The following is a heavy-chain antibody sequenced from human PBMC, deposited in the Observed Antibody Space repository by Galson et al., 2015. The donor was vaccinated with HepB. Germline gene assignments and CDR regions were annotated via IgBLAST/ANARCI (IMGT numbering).Heavy chain of an antibody. CDR2: IKQDGSEK. V-gene: IGHV3-7*05. CDR1: GFTFSSHW. CDR3: ARELGKVPAAISGYFDY. Sequence: SLRLSCAASGFTFSSHWMSWVRQAPGKGLEWVANIKQDGSEKYYVDSVKRRFTIARDNAKNSLYLQMNSLRAEDTAVYYCARELGKVPAAISGYFDYWGQGTLVTVSS. J-gene: IGHJ4*02. D-gene: IGHD2-2*02.